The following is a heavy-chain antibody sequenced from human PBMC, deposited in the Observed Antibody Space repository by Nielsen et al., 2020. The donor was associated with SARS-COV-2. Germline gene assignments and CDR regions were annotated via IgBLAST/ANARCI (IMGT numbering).Heavy chain of an antibody. CDR1: GFTVSSNY. D-gene: IGHD6-19*01. V-gene: IGHV3-53*01. J-gene: IGHJ4*02. Sequence: GESLKISCAASGFTVSSNYMSWVRQAPGKGLEWVSVIYSGGSTYYADSVKGRYTISRDNSKNTLYLQMNSLRAEDTAVYYCAKSTARSSASPFDYWGQGTLLTVSS. CDR3: AKSTARSSASPFDY. CDR2: IYSGGST.